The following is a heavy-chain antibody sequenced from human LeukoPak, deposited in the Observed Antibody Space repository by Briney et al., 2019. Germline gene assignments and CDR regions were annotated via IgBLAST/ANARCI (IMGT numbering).Heavy chain of an antibody. Sequence: GGSLRLSCEASGFTFSDFGLHWVRQAPGKGLEWVAFIRSEENKIYYLASVRGRFTISRDNSKNTLFLQMSSLRHEDTAVYYCARGAGTYYGTDTFDLWGQGTVVTVSS. CDR1: GFTFSDFG. CDR2: IRSEENKI. D-gene: IGHD1-26*01. CDR3: ARGAGTYYGTDTFDL. V-gene: IGHV3-30*02. J-gene: IGHJ3*01.